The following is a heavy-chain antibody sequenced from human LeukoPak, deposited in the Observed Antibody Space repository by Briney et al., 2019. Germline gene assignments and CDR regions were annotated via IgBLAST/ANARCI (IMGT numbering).Heavy chain of an antibody. J-gene: IGHJ3*02. D-gene: IGHD3-10*01. Sequence: GGSLRLSCTVSGLTFSNYEMNWVRQAPGKGLEWVSYISSSGSAKYYADSVKGRFTISRDNAESSLYLQMNSLRAEDTAVYYCARDGVRGVRDAFDIWGQGTRVTVSS. CDR3: ARDGVRGVRDAFDI. CDR2: ISSSGSAK. V-gene: IGHV3-48*03. CDR1: GLTFSNYE.